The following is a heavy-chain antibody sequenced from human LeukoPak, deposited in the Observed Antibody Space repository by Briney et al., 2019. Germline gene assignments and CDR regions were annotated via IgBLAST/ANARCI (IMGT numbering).Heavy chain of an antibody. D-gene: IGHD2-2*01. CDR1: GFTFSDYY. CDR2: ICTSSYT. J-gene: IGHJ5*02. V-gene: IGHV3-11*06. Sequence: GWCLRLSCAASGFTFSDYYMSWIRQAPGKGQEWVSCICTSSYTNYEDSVKGRFTISRDNAKNSLYLQMNSLRAEDTAVYYCARAFRHCSSTSCYLDPWGEGTLV. CDR3: ARAFRHCSSTSCYLDP.